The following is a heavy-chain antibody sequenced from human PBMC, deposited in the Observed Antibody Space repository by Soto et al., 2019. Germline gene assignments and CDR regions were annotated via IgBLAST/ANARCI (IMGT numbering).Heavy chain of an antibody. CDR3: GRGWGQLAHYNRFAP. D-gene: IGHD6-13*01. CDR2: INAGNGNT. Sequence: QGPVVQSGAEVKKPGASVKVSCKASGYSFTNYAMHWVRQAPGQRLEWMGWINAGNGNTEYSQKFRGRVTMTSDTSPTTAYTELSRLTSADTAVYYCGRGWGQLAHYNRFAPWGQGTLVTVSS. J-gene: IGHJ5*02. CDR1: GYSFTNYA. V-gene: IGHV1-3*01.